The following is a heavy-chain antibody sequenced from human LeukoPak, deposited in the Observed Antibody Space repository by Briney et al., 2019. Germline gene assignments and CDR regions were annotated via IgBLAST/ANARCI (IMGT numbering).Heavy chain of an antibody. V-gene: IGHV3-21*01. D-gene: IGHD3-9*01. Sequence: GGSLRLSCAASGFSFGSYSMDWVRQAPGKGLEWVSSTSSSSSYKYYADSVKSRFTVSRDNAKNSLYLQMNSLRAEDTAMYYCARGGYDILTGYRPYFFDYWGQGTLVTVSS. CDR1: GFSFGSYS. J-gene: IGHJ4*02. CDR2: TSSSSSYK. CDR3: ARGGYDILTGYRPYFFDY.